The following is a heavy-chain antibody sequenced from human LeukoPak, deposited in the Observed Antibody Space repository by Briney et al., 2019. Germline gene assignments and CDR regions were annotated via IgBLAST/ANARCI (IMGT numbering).Heavy chain of an antibody. D-gene: IGHD6-19*01. CDR3: ATLAAVAGPF. CDR2: INPNSGGT. Sequence: PSVKVSCKASGYTFTGYYMHWVRQAPGQGLEWMGWINPNSGGTNYAPKFQGRVTMTRDTSISTAYMELSRLTSDDTAGYYCATLAAVAGPFWGQGTLVTVSS. V-gene: IGHV1-2*02. J-gene: IGHJ4*02. CDR1: GYTFTGYY.